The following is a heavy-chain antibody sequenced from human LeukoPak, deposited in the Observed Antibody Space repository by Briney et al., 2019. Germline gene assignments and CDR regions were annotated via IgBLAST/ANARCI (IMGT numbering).Heavy chain of an antibody. CDR3: ARHTQEAFDY. J-gene: IGHJ4*02. CDR1: GYNFTSHW. Sequence: GESLKISCKGSGYNFTSHWIGWVRQMSGKGLEWMGIIYPDDSDARYSPSFQGQVTISADKSISTPYLQWSSLKASDTAMYYCARHTQEAFDYWGQGTLVAVSS. CDR2: IYPDDSDA. V-gene: IGHV5-51*01.